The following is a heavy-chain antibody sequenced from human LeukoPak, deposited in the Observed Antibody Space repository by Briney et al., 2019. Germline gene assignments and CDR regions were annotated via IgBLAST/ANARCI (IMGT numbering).Heavy chain of an antibody. CDR1: GFTFTSYS. Sequence: PGGSLRLSCVASGFTFTSYSFHWVRQAPGKGLEWVSSISSSGTYMYFADSVQGRFTISRDSDMKSVYLQMNSLRAEDTAVYYCARRLVGTPDYFDYWGQGTLVTVSS. CDR3: ARRLVGTPDYFDY. V-gene: IGHV3-21*01. CDR2: ISSSGTYM. D-gene: IGHD4-23*01. J-gene: IGHJ4*02.